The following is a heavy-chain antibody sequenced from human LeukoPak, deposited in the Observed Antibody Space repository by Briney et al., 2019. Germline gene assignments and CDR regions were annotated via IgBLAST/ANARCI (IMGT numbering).Heavy chain of an antibody. V-gene: IGHV3-74*03. CDR3: ARAGQYSGTYDFYYMDV. D-gene: IGHD1-26*01. Sequence: GGSLRLSCAASGFTFSKYWMHWVRQAPGKGLVWVSRTYNDGSTTTYADSVKGRFTISGDNAKNTLFLQMNSLRAEDTAVYYCARAGQYSGTYDFYYMDVWGKGTSVPISS. CDR2: TYNDGSTT. CDR1: GFTFSKYW. J-gene: IGHJ6*03.